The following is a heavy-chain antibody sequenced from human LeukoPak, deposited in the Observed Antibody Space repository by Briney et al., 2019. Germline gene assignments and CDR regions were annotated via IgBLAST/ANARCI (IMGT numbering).Heavy chain of an antibody. V-gene: IGHV1-3*01. J-gene: IGHJ6*03. CDR3: ATRDGYGGHETYGYYMDV. Sequence: GASVKVSCKASGYTFTNYTMHWVRQAPGQRLEWMGWINACNGNTKHSQKFQGRVTITRDTSANTAYMELSSLRSEDTAVFYCATRDGYGGHETYGYYMDVWGKGTTVTVSS. D-gene: IGHD5-12*01. CDR2: INACNGNT. CDR1: GYTFTNYT.